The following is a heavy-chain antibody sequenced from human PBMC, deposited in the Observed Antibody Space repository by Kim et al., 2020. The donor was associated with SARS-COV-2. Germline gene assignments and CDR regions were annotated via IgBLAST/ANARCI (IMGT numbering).Heavy chain of an antibody. V-gene: IGHV1-69*13. CDR1: GGTFSRFA. J-gene: IGHJ5*02. D-gene: IGHD3-16*01. CDR3: ARVRDLGASYFDP. CDR2: IIPILGSR. Sequence: SVKVSCKTSGGTFSRFAINWVRQVSGQGLEWMGNIIPILGSRNYAQKFQGRVTISADVSTSTAYLELTSLTSDDTAIYYCARVRDLGASYFDPWGQGTVVTVSS.